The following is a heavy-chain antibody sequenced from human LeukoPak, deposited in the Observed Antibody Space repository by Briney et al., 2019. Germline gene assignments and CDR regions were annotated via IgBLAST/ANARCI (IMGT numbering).Heavy chain of an antibody. V-gene: IGHV3-23*01. CDR1: GFTFSNYA. D-gene: IGHD4-17*01. J-gene: IGHJ4*02. CDR2: IRVNGDST. CDR3: ARDRSGDYYFDY. Sequence: GGSLRLSCAASGFTFSNYAVNWVRQAPGKELEWVSTIRVNGDSTFYADSVKGRFTISRDNSKNTLYLQMNSLRVEDTAVYYCARDRSGDYYFDYWGQGTLVTVSS.